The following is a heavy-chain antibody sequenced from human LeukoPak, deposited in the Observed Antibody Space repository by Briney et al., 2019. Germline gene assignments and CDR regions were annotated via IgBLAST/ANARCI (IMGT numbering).Heavy chain of an antibody. CDR1: GGSISSGGYF. J-gene: IGHJ1*01. Sequence: SQTLSLTCTVSGGSISSGGYFWSWIRQHPGKGLEWIGYIYYGGSTKYNPSLKGRVTISVNTSKNQFSLRLSSVTAADTAIYYCASVSYDTSLQHWGQGTLVTVSS. V-gene: IGHV4-31*03. CDR3: ASVSYDTSLQH. D-gene: IGHD3-22*01. CDR2: IYYGGST.